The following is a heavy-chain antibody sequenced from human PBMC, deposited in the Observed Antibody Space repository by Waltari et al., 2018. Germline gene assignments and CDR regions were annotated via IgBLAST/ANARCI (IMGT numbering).Heavy chain of an antibody. Sequence: QVQLVESGGGVVQPGGSLSLSCAASGFTLSRHGMNWVRKAPGQGLEWVAFIRYDGSNKYYADAVKGRFTISRDNSKNTLYLQMNSLRAEDTAVYYCAKPGKEEIAAAGTRDFDYWGQGTLVTVSS. J-gene: IGHJ4*02. V-gene: IGHV3-30*02. D-gene: IGHD6-13*01. CDR2: IRYDGSNK. CDR1: GFTLSRHG. CDR3: AKPGKEEIAAAGTRDFDY.